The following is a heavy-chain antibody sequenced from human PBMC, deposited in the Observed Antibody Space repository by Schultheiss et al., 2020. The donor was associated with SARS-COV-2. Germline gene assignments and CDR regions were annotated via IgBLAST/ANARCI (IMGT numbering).Heavy chain of an antibody. CDR2: ISSSDGTI. Sequence: GGSLRLSCAASGFSFSSYSMNWVRQTPGKGLEWISYISSSDGTIYYADSVKGRFTISRDNAKNTLYLQMNSLRTEDTAVYYCAKDSGLSSYYYYFYMDVWGKGTTVTVSS. CDR1: GFSFSSYS. D-gene: IGHD3-16*02. J-gene: IGHJ6*03. CDR3: AKDSGLSSYYYYFYMDV. V-gene: IGHV3-48*04.